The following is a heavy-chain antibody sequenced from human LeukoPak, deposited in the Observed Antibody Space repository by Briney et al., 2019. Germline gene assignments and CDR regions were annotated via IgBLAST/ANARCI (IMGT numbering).Heavy chain of an antibody. CDR3: AKGRSGSGWYFDY. CDR2: ISGSGGST. J-gene: IGHJ4*02. V-gene: IGHV3-23*01. Sequence: GGSLRLSCAASGFTFSSYAMSWVRQAPGKGLEWVSAISGSGGSTYYADSVKGRFTISRDNSKNTLYLQMNSLRAEDTAVYHCAKGRSGSGWYFDYWGQGTLVTVSS. CDR1: GFTFSSYA. D-gene: IGHD6-19*01.